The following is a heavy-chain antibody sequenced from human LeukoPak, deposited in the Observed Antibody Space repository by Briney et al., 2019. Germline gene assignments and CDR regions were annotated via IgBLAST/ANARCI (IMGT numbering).Heavy chain of an antibody. Sequence: SVKVSCKASAGTFSSYAISWARQAPGQGLEWMGGIIPIFGTANYAQKFQGRVTITTDESTSTAYMELSSLRSEDTAVYYCARDRRALWFGESDDAFDIWGQGTMVTVSS. J-gene: IGHJ3*02. D-gene: IGHD3-10*01. CDR3: ARDRRALWFGESDDAFDI. V-gene: IGHV1-69*05. CDR2: IIPIFGTA. CDR1: AGTFSSYA.